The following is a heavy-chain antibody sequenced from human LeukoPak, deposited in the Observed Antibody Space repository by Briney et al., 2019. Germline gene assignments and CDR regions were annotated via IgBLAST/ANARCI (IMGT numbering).Heavy chain of an antibody. V-gene: IGHV3-13*01. J-gene: IGHJ3*02. CDR3: ARQGQWLGAFDI. Sequence: PGGSLRLPCAASGFTFSNYDMHWVRQATGKGLEWVSSIGTAGDTYYPGSVKGRFTISRENARNSFYLQMNSLRAGDTAMYYCARQGQWLGAFDIWGQGTMVTVSS. CDR1: GFTFSNYD. D-gene: IGHD6-19*01. CDR2: IGTAGDT.